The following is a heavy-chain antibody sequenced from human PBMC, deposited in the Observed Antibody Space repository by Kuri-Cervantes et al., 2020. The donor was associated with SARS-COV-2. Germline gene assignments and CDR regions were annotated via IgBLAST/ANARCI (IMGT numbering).Heavy chain of an antibody. CDR2: ISYDGSLT. CDR1: GFNFNNYG. J-gene: IGHJ2*01. D-gene: IGHD1-7*01. V-gene: IGHV3-30*03. Sequence: GGSLRLSCAASGFNFNNYGMNWVRQAPGKGLEWVAAISYDGSLTYYADSVKGRFTISRDNSKNTLYLQMNSLRTEDTAVYYCARGFELLRDFDLWGRGTLVTVSS. CDR3: ARGFELLRDFDL.